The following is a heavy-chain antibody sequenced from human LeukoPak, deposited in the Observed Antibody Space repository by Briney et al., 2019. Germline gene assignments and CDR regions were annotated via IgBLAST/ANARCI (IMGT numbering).Heavy chain of an antibody. Sequence: SVKVSXKASGGTFSSYAISWVRQAPGQGLEWMGRIIPIFGTANYAQKFQGRVTITTDESTSTAYMELSSLRSEDTAVYYCASPTPYYDSSAYILWGQGTLVTVSS. CDR2: IIPIFGTA. V-gene: IGHV1-69*05. J-gene: IGHJ4*02. CDR3: ASPTPYYDSSAYIL. CDR1: GGTFSSYA. D-gene: IGHD3-22*01.